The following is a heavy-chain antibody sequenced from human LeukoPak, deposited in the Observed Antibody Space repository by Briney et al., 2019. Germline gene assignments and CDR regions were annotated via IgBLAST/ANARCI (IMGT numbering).Heavy chain of an antibody. CDR3: ARHNDPGHAFDI. Sequence: SETLSLTCTVSGGSISASGHYWGWIRQPPGKGLEWIGSIYYSGSTYYNPSLRSRVTISLDTSKNQFSLKVNSVTAADTAVYYCARHNDPGHAFDIWGQGTMVTVSS. D-gene: IGHD1-1*01. V-gene: IGHV4-39*01. CDR2: IYYSGST. CDR1: GGSISASGHY. J-gene: IGHJ3*02.